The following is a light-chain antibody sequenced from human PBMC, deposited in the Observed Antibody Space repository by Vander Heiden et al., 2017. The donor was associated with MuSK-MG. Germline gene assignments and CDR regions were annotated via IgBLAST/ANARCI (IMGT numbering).Light chain of an antibody. CDR3: AAWDDSRNGWV. CDR1: SSNIGNNA. V-gene: IGLV1-36*01. CDR2: YDD. J-gene: IGLJ3*02. Sequence: QSVLTQPPSGSAAPRPRVTISCSGSSSNIGNNAVDWYQHHSGKAPRLLIYYDDLLPSGVSDRFSGSKSGTSASLAISGLQAEDEADYYCAAWDDSRNGWVFGGGTKLTVL.